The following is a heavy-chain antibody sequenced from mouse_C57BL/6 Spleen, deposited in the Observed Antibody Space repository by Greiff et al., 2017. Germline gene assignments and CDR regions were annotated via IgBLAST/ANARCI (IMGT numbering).Heavy chain of an antibody. J-gene: IGHJ2*01. D-gene: IGHD1-1*01. V-gene: IGHV7-3*01. CDR3: ARYPNPHYYGSSPQDY. CDR2: IRHKANGYTT. Sequence: DVKLVESGGGLVQPGGSLSLSCAASGFTFTDYYMSWVRQPPGKALEWLGFIRHKANGYTTEYSASVKGRFTISRDNSQSILYLQMNALRAEDSATYYCARYPNPHYYGSSPQDYWGQGTTLTVSS. CDR1: GFTFTDYY.